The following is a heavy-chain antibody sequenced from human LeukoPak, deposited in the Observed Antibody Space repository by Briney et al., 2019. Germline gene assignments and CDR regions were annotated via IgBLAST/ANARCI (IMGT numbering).Heavy chain of an antibody. D-gene: IGHD3-22*01. V-gene: IGHV1-69*05. Sequence: SVKVSCKASGGTFSSYAISWVRQAPGQGLEWMGGIIPIFGTANYAQKFQGRVTITTDESTSTAYMELSSLRSEDTAVYYCAREGYYDSSGTIYYYYYMDVWGKGTTVTVSS. J-gene: IGHJ6*03. CDR3: AREGYYDSSGTIYYYYYMDV. CDR1: GGTFSSYA. CDR2: IIPIFGTA.